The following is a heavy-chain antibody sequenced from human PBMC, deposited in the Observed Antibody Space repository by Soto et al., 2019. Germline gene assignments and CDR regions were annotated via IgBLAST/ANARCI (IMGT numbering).Heavy chain of an antibody. CDR1: GFTFSSYA. Sequence: GGSLRLSCAASGFTFSSYAMSWVRQAPGKGLEWVSAISGSGGSTYYADSVKGRFTISRDNSKNTLYLQMNSLRAEDTAVYYCAKDLYYCSSTSCYEGGLDAFDIWGQGTMVTVSS. CDR3: AKDLYYCSSTSCYEGGLDAFDI. V-gene: IGHV3-23*01. CDR2: ISGSGGST. J-gene: IGHJ3*02. D-gene: IGHD2-2*01.